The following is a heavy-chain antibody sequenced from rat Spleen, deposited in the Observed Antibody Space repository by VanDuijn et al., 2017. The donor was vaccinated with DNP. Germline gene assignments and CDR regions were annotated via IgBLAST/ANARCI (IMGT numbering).Heavy chain of an antibody. CDR3: AKGGSRVTTYFDY. V-gene: IGHV5-58*01. J-gene: IGHJ2*01. CDR2: INTGGGST. Sequence: EVQLVESGGGLVQPGRSLKLSCVASGFTFSSYWMYWIRQAPGKGLEWVASINTGGGSTYYPDSVKGRFTISRDNAEDTVYLQMNSLRSEDTATYFCAKGGSRVTTYFDYWGQGVMVTVSS. D-gene: IGHD1-10*01. CDR1: GFTFSSYW.